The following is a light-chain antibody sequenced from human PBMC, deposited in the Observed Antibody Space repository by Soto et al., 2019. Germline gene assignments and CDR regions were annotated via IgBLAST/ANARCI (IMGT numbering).Light chain of an antibody. CDR3: QQSGGT. CDR2: GAS. CDR1: QSVSSN. J-gene: IGKJ2*01. V-gene: IGKV3-15*01. Sequence: EIVMTQSPATLSVSPGERATLSCRASQSVSSNLAWYQQKPGQAPRLLIYGASTRATGIPARFSGSGSGTGFTLTISGLQSEDFAVYYCQQSGGTFGQGTKLEIK.